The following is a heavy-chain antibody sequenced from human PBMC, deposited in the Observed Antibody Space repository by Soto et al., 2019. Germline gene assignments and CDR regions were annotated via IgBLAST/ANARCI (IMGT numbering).Heavy chain of an antibody. J-gene: IGHJ5*02. CDR2: TYHTGKT. D-gene: IGHD2-2*01. V-gene: IGHV4-31*03. CDR3: AGDGSSTANWIDP. Sequence: SETLSLTCTVSGDAIYIGGYYWTWLRQHPGKGLAWIGYTYHTGKTYYNPDLESRVTMSVDTSKNQFSLKLASVTAADTAVYYCAGDGSSTANWIDPWGQGTLVTVSS. CDR1: GDAIYIGGYY.